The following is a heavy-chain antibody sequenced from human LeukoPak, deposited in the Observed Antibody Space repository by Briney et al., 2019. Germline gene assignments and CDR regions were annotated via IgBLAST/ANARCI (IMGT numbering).Heavy chain of an antibody. CDR2: IYYSGNA. CDR3: ARDRPGQGGTYD. V-gene: IGHV4-61*01. D-gene: IGHD1-26*01. Sequence: KPSETLSLTCTVSGGSVSSDPYYWSWIRRPPGKGLEWVGYIYYSGNANYNPSPKSRVTISVDTSKNQFSLNLSSVTAADTAVYYCARDRPGQGGTYDWGQGTLVTVSS. CDR1: GGSVSSDPYY. J-gene: IGHJ4*02.